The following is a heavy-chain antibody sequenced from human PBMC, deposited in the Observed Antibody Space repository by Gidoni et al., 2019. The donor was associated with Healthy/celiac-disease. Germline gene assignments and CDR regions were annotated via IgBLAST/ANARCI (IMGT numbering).Heavy chain of an antibody. CDR3: ANVGVRPGSIVGASDY. D-gene: IGHD1-26*01. Sequence: LESGGGLVQPGGSLRLSCAASGFTFSSYAMSWVRQAPGKGLEWVSAISGSGGSTYYADSVKGRFTISRDNSKNTLYLQMNSLRAEDTAVYYCANVGVRPGSIVGASDYWGQGTLVTVSS. J-gene: IGHJ4*02. CDR2: ISGSGGST. V-gene: IGHV3-23*01. CDR1: GFTFSSYA.